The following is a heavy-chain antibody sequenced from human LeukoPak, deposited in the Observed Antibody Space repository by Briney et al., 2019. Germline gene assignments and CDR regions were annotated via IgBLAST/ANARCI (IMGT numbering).Heavy chain of an antibody. CDR3: ASGYGGNYYFDY. D-gene: IGHD5-12*01. V-gene: IGHV3-9*01. Sequence: PGRSLRLSCAASGFTFDDYAMHWVRQAPGEGLEWVSGTSWNSGSIGYADSVKGRFTISRDNAKNSLYLQMNSLRAEDTALYYCASGYGGNYYFDYWGQGTLVTVSS. J-gene: IGHJ4*02. CDR1: GFTFDDYA. CDR2: TSWNSGSI.